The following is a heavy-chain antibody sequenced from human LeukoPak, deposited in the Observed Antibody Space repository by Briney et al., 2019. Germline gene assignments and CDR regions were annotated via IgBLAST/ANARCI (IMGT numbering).Heavy chain of an antibody. D-gene: IGHD3-22*01. V-gene: IGHV3-72*01. Sequence: GGSLRLSCAASGFTFSDHNMDWVRQAPGKGLEWIGRSRNKANTYTTEYAASVKGRFTISRDDSKNSLYPQMNSLKTEDTAVYYCARGDSSGCYWNDYWGQGTLVTVSS. CDR3: ARGDSSGCYWNDY. CDR2: SRNKANTYTT. J-gene: IGHJ4*02. CDR1: GFTFSDHN.